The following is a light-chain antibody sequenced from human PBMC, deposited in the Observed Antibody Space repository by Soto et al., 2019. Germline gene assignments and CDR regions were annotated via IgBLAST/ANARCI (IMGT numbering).Light chain of an antibody. Sequence: QSALTQPASVSGSPGQSITISCTGTSRDVGNYNYVSWYQQHPGKAPKLMIYEVSNRPSGVSNRFSGSKSGNTASLTISRLQAEDEADYYCTSYTTSSTVVFGGGTKLTVL. J-gene: IGLJ2*01. CDR1: SRDVGNYNY. V-gene: IGLV2-14*01. CDR2: EVS. CDR3: TSYTTSSTVV.